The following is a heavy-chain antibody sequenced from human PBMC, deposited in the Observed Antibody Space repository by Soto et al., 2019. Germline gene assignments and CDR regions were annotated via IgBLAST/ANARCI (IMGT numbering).Heavy chain of an antibody. CDR1: GYSFKDHY. V-gene: IGHV1-46*02. CDR2: INPSSEHT. Sequence: ALVKVSCKASGYSFKDHYMHWVRQAPGRGLEWVGIINPSSEHTNYAQQFRGRVAMTRDTSTSTAYMELRSLRSEDTAVYFCARISCKGGSCYFDFDHWGQGTLVTVS. CDR3: ARISCKGGSCYFDFDH. D-gene: IGHD2-15*01. J-gene: IGHJ4*02.